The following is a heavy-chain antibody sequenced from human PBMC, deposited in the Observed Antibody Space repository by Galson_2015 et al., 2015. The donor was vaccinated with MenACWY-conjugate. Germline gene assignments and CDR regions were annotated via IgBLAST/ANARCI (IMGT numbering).Heavy chain of an antibody. Sequence: SLRLSCAVSGFTFRQYAMSWVRQAPGTGLEWVAIISDSGAATHYIDSVTGRFTISRDNSKNTLYLQMSRLRAEDTALYYCAKDVYMDVWSKGTTVSVSS. J-gene: IGHJ6*03. CDR1: GFTFRQYA. CDR2: ISDSGAAT. V-gene: IGHV3-23*01. CDR3: AKDVYMDV.